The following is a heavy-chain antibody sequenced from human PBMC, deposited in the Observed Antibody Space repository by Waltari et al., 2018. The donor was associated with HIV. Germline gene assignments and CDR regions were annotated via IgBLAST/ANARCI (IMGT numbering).Heavy chain of an antibody. V-gene: IGHV1-2*06. J-gene: IGHJ2*01. CDR1: GYTFIDYF. CDR3: ARGYVQNDLRGLFHL. CDR2: ISPKSDVT. D-gene: IGHD2-2*01. Sequence: QALLVAHGAEVKKPGASVNVTCKAYGYTFIDYFLKWVRQAPGQGLEWRGRISPKSDVTHYPQKLQVRVIMSRDTSMSTAYMDLAGLRADDTALYFCARGYVQNDLRGLFHLWGRGTSVTVSS.